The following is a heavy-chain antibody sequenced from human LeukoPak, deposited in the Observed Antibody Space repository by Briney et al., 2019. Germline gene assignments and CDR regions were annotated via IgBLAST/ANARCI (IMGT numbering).Heavy chain of an antibody. Sequence: SETLSLTCTVAGVSISSYYWSWIRQPPGKGLEWIGYIYYSGSANYNPSLKSRVTISLDTSNNQFSLKLRSVSTEDKAVYSWARDGYDLWRGPLPLYVWGQGTPVTVSS. V-gene: IGHV4-59*01. J-gene: IGHJ6*02. CDR2: IYYSGSA. CDR3: ARDGYDLWRGPLPLYV. CDR1: GVSISSYY. D-gene: IGHD3-3*01.